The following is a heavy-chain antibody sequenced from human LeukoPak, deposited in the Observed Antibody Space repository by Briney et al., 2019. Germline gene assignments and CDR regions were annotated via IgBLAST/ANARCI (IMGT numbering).Heavy chain of an antibody. V-gene: IGHV4-59*01. Sequence: PSETLSLTCTVSGGSISSYYWSWIRQPPGKGLEWIGYIYYSRNTNYNPSLKSRVTISVDTSKNQFSLKLSSVTAADTAVYYCAREAHSMKYYYGSGSLAGILYVWGKGTTVTVSS. D-gene: IGHD3-10*01. CDR3: AREAHSMKYYYGSGSLAGILYV. CDR2: IYYSRNT. CDR1: GGSISSYY. J-gene: IGHJ6*04.